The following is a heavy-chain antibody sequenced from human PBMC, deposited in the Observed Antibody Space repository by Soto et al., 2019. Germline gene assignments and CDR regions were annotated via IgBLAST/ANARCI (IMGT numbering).Heavy chain of an antibody. J-gene: IGHJ5*02. D-gene: IGHD3-16*01. V-gene: IGHV4-59*01. CDR1: GGPIRTYY. Sequence: QVQLQESAPGLVGPSETLSLTCTISGGPIRTYYWTWIRQPPGRGLEWIGYIYFSGSTNYTPSLKSRVTISVDTSKNQFSLTLSSVTAADTAVYYCARVEGENWFDPWGQGTLVTVSS. CDR3: ARVEGENWFDP. CDR2: IYFSGST.